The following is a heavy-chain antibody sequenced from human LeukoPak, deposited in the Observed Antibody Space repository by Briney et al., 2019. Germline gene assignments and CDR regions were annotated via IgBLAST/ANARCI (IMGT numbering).Heavy chain of an antibody. D-gene: IGHD6-19*01. CDR1: GGSFSDYY. V-gene: IGHV4-34*01. CDR3: ATYSTGFDI. CDR2: INHRGST. Sequence: SETLSLTCAVYGGSFSDYYWTWIRKPPGKGLEWIGEINHRGSTHYNPSLKSRVTISVDTSRKQFSLKLSSVTAADTAVYYCATYSTGFDIWGQGTVVTVSS. J-gene: IGHJ3*02.